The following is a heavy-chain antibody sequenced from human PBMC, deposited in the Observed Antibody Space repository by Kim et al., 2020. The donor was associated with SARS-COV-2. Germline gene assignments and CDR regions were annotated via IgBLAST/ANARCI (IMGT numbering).Heavy chain of an antibody. D-gene: IGHD3-9*01. V-gene: IGHV1-3*01. J-gene: IGHJ4*02. CDR3: AGETDDILTGSPFDY. Sequence: QKFQGRDTITRDTSASTAYMELSSLRSEDTAVYYCAGETDDILTGSPFDYWGQGTLVTVSS.